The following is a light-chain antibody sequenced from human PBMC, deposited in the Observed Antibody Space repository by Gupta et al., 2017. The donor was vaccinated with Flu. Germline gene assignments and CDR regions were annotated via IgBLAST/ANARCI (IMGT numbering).Light chain of an antibody. CDR3: QSYDGYVV. Sequence: KTVNIACTSSTGDIASGYVQWYQQRPGSSPNLLIFEDDQRASGVPDRFSGSIDSSSNSASLSISGLRTEDEDDYYCQSYDGYVVFGGGTKLTVL. CDR1: TGDIASGY. J-gene: IGLJ2*01. CDR2: EDD. V-gene: IGLV6-57*01.